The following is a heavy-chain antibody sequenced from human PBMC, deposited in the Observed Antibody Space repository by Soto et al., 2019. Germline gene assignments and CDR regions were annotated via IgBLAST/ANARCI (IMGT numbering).Heavy chain of an antibody. Sequence: GGSLRLSCAGSGFILSNYTMNWVRQAPGKGLEWVSGFRTSGDGGTTYYADSVKGRFTISRDNSKNMLFLQMNSLRAEDTAIYYCAKKVNSGPGSQYFDYWGQGTLVTV. CDR1: GFILSNYT. J-gene: IGHJ4*02. CDR3: AKKVNSGPGSQYFDY. D-gene: IGHD3-10*01. CDR2: FRTSGDGGTT. V-gene: IGHV3-23*01.